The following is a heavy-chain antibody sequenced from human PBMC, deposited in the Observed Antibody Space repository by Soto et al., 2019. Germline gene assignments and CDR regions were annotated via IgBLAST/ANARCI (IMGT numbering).Heavy chain of an antibody. V-gene: IGHV1-69*13. CDR3: ARGPSGSYGTSSFDY. CDR1: GGTFSSYA. CDR2: IIPIFGTA. Sequence: GASVKVSCKASGGTFSSYAISWVRQAPGQGLEWMGGIIPIFGTANYAQKFQGRVTITADESTSTAYMELRSLRSDDTAVYYCARGPSGSYGTSSFDYWGQGTLVTVSS. D-gene: IGHD1-26*01. J-gene: IGHJ4*02.